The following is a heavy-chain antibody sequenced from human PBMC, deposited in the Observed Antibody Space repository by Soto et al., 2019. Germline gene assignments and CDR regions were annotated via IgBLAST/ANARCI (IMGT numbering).Heavy chain of an antibody. CDR2: IYHSGST. V-gene: IGHV4-4*02. J-gene: IGHJ4*02. D-gene: IGHD5-18*01. CDR3: ARSGAMVTGHRYFDY. Sequence: SETLSLTCAVAGGSISSSNWWSWVRQPPGKGLEWIGEIYHSGSTNYNPSLKSRVTISVDKSKNQFSLKLSSVTAADTAVYYCARSGAMVTGHRYFDYWGQGTLVTVSS. CDR1: GGSISSSNW.